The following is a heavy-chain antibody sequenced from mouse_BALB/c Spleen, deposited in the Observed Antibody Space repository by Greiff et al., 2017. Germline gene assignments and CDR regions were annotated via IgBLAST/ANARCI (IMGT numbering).Heavy chain of an antibody. CDR2: ISYSGST. J-gene: IGHJ1*01. CDR3: ARSWGKGYFDV. V-gene: IGHV3-2*02. Sequence: EVQLQESGPGLVKPSQSLSLTCTVTGYSITSDYAWNWIRQFPGNKLEWMGYISYSGSTSYNPSLKSRISITRDTSKNQFFLQLNSVTTEDTATYYCARSWGKGYFDVWGAGTTVTVSS. D-gene: IGHD1-3*01. CDR1: GYSITSDYA.